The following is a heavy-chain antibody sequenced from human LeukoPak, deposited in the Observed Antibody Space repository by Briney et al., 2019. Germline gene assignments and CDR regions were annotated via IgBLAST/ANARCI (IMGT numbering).Heavy chain of an antibody. CDR1: GGSIISSSYY. CDR3: ARAGYCSSTTCPDAFDI. D-gene: IGHD2-2*01. Sequence: PSETLSLTCTVSGGSIISSSYYWGCIRQPPGKGLECIASIYYRGNTYYNPSLKSRVTISADTSKNQLSLKLSSVTAADTAVYYCARAGYCSSTTCPDAFDIWGQGTKVTVSS. J-gene: IGHJ3*02. V-gene: IGHV4-39*07. CDR2: IYYRGNT.